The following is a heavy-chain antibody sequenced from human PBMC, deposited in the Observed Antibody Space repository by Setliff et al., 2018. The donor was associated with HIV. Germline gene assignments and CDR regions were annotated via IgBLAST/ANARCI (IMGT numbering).Heavy chain of an antibody. J-gene: IGHJ4*02. V-gene: IGHV4-39*07. CDR1: GYSITSRNYH. CDR3: ARGDPFTDFDS. D-gene: IGHD3-16*01. Sequence: SETLSLTCAVSGYSITSRNYHWDWVRQPPGKGLEWIGSLFYTGSTSCNPSLKSRVTISGDTSKNQFSLKLTSVTAADTAVYYCARGDPFTDFDSWGQGTLVTVSS. CDR2: LFYTGST.